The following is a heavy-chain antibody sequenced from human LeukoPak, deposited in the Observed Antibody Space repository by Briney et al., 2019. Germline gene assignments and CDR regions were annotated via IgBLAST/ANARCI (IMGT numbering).Heavy chain of an antibody. J-gene: IGHJ5*02. CDR2: IYNGVNT. V-gene: IGHV4-61*01. Sequence: SETLSLTCTVSGASVSSASYWTWIRQPPGKGVEWIAHIYNGVNTNYNPSLKSRATISVDTSKNQFSLRLNSVTAADTAVYYCARSRAFNSGAFDPWGQGSLVTVSS. CDR1: GASVSSASY. D-gene: IGHD1-26*01. CDR3: ARSRAFNSGAFDP.